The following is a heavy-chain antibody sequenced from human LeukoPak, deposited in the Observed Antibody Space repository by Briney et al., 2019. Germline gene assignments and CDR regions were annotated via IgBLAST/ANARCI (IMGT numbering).Heavy chain of an antibody. D-gene: IGHD6-13*01. CDR2: ISGSSGST. CDR3: AKDQTAPGMYYFDY. V-gene: IGHV3-23*01. CDR1: GFTLISYA. J-gene: IGHJ4*02. Sequence: GASLRLSCAASGFTLISYAMSWVRQAPGKGLEWVSAISGSSGSTYYADSVKGRFTISRDNSKNTLYLQMNSLRAEDTAVYYCAKDQTAPGMYYFDYWGQGTLVTVSS.